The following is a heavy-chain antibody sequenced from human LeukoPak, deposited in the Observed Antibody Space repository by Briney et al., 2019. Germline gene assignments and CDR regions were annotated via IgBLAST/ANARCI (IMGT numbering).Heavy chain of an antibody. Sequence: GGSLRLSCAASGFTFSSYSMNWVRQAPGKGLEWVSSISSSSSYIYYADSVKGRFTISRDNAKNSLYLQMNSLRAEDTAVYYCARSYYGSGRGGYYFDYWGQGTLVTVSS. CDR1: GFTFSSYS. CDR3: ARSYYGSGRGGYYFDY. V-gene: IGHV3-21*01. J-gene: IGHJ4*02. CDR2: ISSSSSYI. D-gene: IGHD3-10*01.